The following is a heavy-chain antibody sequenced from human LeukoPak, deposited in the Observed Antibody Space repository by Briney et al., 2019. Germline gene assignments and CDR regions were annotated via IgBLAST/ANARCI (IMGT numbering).Heavy chain of an antibody. V-gene: IGHV3-30*18. D-gene: IGHD3-10*01. Sequence: GRSLRLSCAASGFTFSSYGMHWVRQAPGKGLEWVAVISYDGSNKYYADSVKGRFTISRDNSKNTLYLQMNSLRAEDTAVYYCAKDRQGYYGSGSLDAFDIWGQGTMVTVSS. CDR3: AKDRQGYYGSGSLDAFDI. J-gene: IGHJ3*02. CDR1: GFTFSSYG. CDR2: ISYDGSNK.